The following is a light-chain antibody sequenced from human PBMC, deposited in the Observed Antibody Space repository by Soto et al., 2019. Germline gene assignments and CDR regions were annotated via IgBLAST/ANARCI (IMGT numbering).Light chain of an antibody. V-gene: IGLV7-43*01. J-gene: IGLJ2*01. Sequence: QAVVTQEPSLTVSPGGTVTLTCATSTGAVTSGHSPNWFQQKPGQAPRALIYGTRNIYSWTPARFSASLIGGKAALTLSGVQPEDEADYYCLLVYGGVQPVFGGGTQLTFL. CDR3: LLVYGGVQPV. CDR2: GTR. CDR1: TGAVTSGHS.